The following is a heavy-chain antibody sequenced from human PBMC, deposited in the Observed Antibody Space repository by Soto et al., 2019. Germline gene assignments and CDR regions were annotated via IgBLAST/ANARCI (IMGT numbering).Heavy chain of an antibody. V-gene: IGHV3-13*01. J-gene: IGHJ6*02. D-gene: IGHD2-15*01. Sequence: GGSLRLSCAASGFTFSSYDMHWVRQATRKGLEWVSAIGTAGDTYYPGSVKGRFTISRENAKNSLYLQMNSLRAGDTAVYYCARGGAWWQHPLRQPLYGMDVWGQGTTVTVSS. CDR3: ARGGAWWQHPLRQPLYGMDV. CDR1: GFTFSSYD. CDR2: IGTAGDT.